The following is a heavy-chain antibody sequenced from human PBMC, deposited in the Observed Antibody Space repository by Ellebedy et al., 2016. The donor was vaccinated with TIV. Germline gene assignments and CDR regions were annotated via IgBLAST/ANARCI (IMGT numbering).Heavy chain of an antibody. CDR2: IIPILGIA. D-gene: IGHD2-21*02. CDR3: ARATPHCGGDCFPDWTAFDI. V-gene: IGHV1-69*04. J-gene: IGHJ3*02. Sequence: SVKVSXKASGGTFSSYAISWVRQAPGQGLEWLGRIIPILGIANYAQKFQGRVTITADKSTITAYMELSSLRSEDTAVYYCARATPHCGGDCFPDWTAFDIWGQGTMVTVSS. CDR1: GGTFSSYA.